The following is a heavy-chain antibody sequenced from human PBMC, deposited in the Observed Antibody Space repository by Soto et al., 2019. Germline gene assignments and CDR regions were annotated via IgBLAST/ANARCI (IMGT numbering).Heavy chain of an antibody. D-gene: IGHD6-19*01. J-gene: IGHJ4*02. CDR3: ARETRGEIAVAGYGFAQHEDHYFDY. V-gene: IGHV4-31*03. Sequence: SETLSLTCTVSGGSISSGGYYWSWIRQHPGKGLEWIGYIYYSGSTYYNPSLKSRVTISVDTSKNQFSLKLSSVTAADTAVYYCARETRGEIAVAGYGFAQHEDHYFDYWGQGTLVTVSS. CDR2: IYYSGST. CDR1: GGSISSGGYY.